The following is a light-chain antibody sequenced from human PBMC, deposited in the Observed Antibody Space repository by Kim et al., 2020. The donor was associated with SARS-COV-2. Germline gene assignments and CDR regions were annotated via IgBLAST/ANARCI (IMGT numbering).Light chain of an antibody. CDR3: QQANNFPLT. J-gene: IGKJ4*01. CDR2: AAS. V-gene: IGKV1-12*01. CDR1: RGSGSW. Sequence: AAVGARGTINCRASRGSGSWLAWYQQKPGKAPNLVIYAASSLESGVPARFSGSGSGTDFTLNISSLEAEDVATYYCQQANNFPLTFGGGTKVDIK.